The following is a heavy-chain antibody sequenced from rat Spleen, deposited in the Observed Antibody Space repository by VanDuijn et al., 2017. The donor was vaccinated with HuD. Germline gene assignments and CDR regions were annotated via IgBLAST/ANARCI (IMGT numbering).Heavy chain of an antibody. J-gene: IGHJ3*01. CDR3: ARLEATYWFAY. Sequence: EVQLQESGPGLVKPSQSLSLTCSVTGSSITNSYRWNWIRKFPGNKLEWMGYINNVGGTNYNPSLKSRISITRDTSKNQFFLQVNSVTTEDTATYYCARLEATYWFAYWGQGTLVTVSS. D-gene: IGHD1-10*01. CDR1: GSSITNSYR. CDR2: INNVGGT. V-gene: IGHV3-3*01.